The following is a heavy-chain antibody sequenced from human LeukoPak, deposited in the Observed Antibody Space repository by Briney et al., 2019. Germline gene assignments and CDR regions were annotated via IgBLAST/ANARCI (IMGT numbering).Heavy chain of an antibody. CDR3: ASRGYTVTTPLDY. CDR1: GFIFSSYA. V-gene: IGHV3-23*01. Sequence: GGSLRLSCAASGFIFSSYAMSWVRQAPGKGLEWVSGISGSGGSTYYADSVKGRFTISRDNSKNTLYLQMNRLRAEDTAVYYCASRGYTVTTPLDYWGQGTLVTVSS. J-gene: IGHJ4*02. CDR2: ISGSGGST. D-gene: IGHD4-17*01.